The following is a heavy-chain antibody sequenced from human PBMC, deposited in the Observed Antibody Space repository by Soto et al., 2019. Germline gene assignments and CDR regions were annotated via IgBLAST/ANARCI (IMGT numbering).Heavy chain of an antibody. CDR2: VSANGDGT. D-gene: IGHD2-2*01. Sequence: EVQLLESGGGLLQPGGSLRLSCAASGFIFSNYAMNWVRQAPGKGLEWVSFVSANGDGTFYADSVKGRFSISRDNSKKTLYMQMNNLRAEDTAIYYCAKGSHAIDFWGQGTLVTVSS. V-gene: IGHV3-23*01. CDR1: GFIFSNYA. J-gene: IGHJ4*02. CDR3: AKGSHAIDF.